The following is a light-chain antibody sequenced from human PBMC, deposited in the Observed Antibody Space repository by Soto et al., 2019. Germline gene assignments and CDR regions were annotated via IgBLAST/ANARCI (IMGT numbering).Light chain of an antibody. CDR2: LNSDGSH. Sequence: QPVLTQSPSASASLGASVKLTCTLSSGHSSYAIAWHQQQPEKGPRYLMKLNSDGSHSKGDGIPDRLSGSSSGAERYLTISSLQSEDEADYYCQTWGTGIVVFGGGPKLTVL. CDR1: SGHSSYA. V-gene: IGLV4-69*01. CDR3: QTWGTGIVV. J-gene: IGLJ2*01.